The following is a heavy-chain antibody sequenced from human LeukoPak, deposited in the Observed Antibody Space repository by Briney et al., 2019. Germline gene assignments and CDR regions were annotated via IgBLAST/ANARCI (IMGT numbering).Heavy chain of an antibody. CDR2: ISAYNGNT. CDR3: ARGHGVRYFDWLTQLSY. CDR1: GYTFTSYG. Sequence: ASVKVSCKASGYTFTSYGISWVRQAPGQGLEWMGWISAYNGNTNYAQKLQGRVTMTTDTSTSTAYMELRSLRSDDTAVYYCARGHGVRYFDWLTQLSYWGQGTLVTVSS. D-gene: IGHD3-9*01. J-gene: IGHJ4*02. V-gene: IGHV1-18*01.